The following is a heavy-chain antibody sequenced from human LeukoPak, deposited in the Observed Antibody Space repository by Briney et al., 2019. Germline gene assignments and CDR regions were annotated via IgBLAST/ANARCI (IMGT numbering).Heavy chain of an antibody. V-gene: IGHV4-34*01. CDR2: IDQGGST. J-gene: IGHJ5*02. CDR3: ARAGYGSGPRWFDP. CDR1: GGSFSGYY. Sequence: SETLSLTCGVYGGSFSGYYWSWIRQPPGQGLEWIGDIDQGGSTNYNPSLKSRVTISVDTSNIQFSLKLTSVTAADTAVYYCARAGYGSGPRWFDPWAREPWSPSLQ. D-gene: IGHD3-10*01.